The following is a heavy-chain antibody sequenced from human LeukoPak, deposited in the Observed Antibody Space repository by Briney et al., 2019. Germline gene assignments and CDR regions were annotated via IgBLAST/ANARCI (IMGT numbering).Heavy chain of an antibody. D-gene: IGHD6-19*01. Sequence: GRSLRLSCAASGFTFTDYAMGWVRKAPGQGLEWASTISASGSTTYYADSVRGRFTISRDNSKNTLSLQMSSRRAEHTAVYYCAKARTPYNSGFDYWGQGTLVAVSS. CDR2: ISASGSTT. J-gene: IGHJ4*02. CDR3: AKARTPYNSGFDY. V-gene: IGHV3-23*01. CDR1: GFTFTDYA.